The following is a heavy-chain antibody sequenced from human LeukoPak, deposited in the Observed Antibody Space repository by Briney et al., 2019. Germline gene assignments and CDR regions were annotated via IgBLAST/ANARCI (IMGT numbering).Heavy chain of an antibody. CDR3: ARSGLSGYPTYWYFDL. J-gene: IGHJ2*01. V-gene: IGHV3-7*01. Sequence: PGGSLRLSCAASGFTFSSYWMSWVRQAPGKGLEWVANIKQDGSEKYYVDSVKGRFTISRDNAKNSLYLQMNSLRAEDTAVYYCARSGLSGYPTYWYFDLWGRGTLATVSS. D-gene: IGHD3-22*01. CDR2: IKQDGSEK. CDR1: GFTFSSYW.